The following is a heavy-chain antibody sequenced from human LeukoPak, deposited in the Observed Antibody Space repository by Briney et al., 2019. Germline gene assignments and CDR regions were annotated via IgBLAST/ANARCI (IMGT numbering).Heavy chain of an antibody. Sequence: GGSLRLSCAASGFTFSSYWMSWVRQAPGKGLEWVATIRQDGSQKYYVDSVKGRFTISRDNAKNSLYLQMNSLRAEDTAVYYCARDDYGSAYNWFDPWGQGTLVTVSS. J-gene: IGHJ5*02. D-gene: IGHD3-10*01. CDR3: ARDDYGSAYNWFDP. V-gene: IGHV3-7*01. CDR2: IRQDGSQK. CDR1: GFTFSSYW.